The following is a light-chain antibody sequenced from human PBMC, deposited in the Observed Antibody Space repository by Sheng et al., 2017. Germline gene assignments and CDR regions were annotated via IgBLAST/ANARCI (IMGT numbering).Light chain of an antibody. Sequence: DIQMTQSPSSLSASVGDRVTITCRASHNINNFLNWYQQRPGRAPNLLIYAASSLQSGVPSRFSGSGSGTDFTLTISSLQPEDFATYYCQQSDSIPITFGQGTRLEI. J-gene: IGKJ5*01. CDR2: AAS. V-gene: IGKV1-39*01. CDR3: QQSDSIPIT. CDR1: HNINNF.